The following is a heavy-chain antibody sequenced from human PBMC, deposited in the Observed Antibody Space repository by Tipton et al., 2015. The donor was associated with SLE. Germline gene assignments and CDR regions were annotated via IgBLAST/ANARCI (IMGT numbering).Heavy chain of an antibody. D-gene: IGHD3-3*02. V-gene: IGHV4-38-2*01. Sequence: TLSLTCAVSGYSISSGYYWGWIRQPPGKGLEWIGSIYHSGSTNYNPSLKSRVTISVDTSKNQFSLKLNSVTAADTAVYYCARGIKGPFDYWGQGTLVTVSS. CDR1: GYSISSGYY. CDR3: ARGIKGPFDY. CDR2: IYHSGST. J-gene: IGHJ4*02.